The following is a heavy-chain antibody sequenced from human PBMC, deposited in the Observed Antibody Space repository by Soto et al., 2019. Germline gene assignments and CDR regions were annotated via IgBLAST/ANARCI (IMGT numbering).Heavy chain of an antibody. J-gene: IGHJ4*02. CDR2: IYSGGYT. CDR3: ATRPGGGGY. D-gene: IGHD3-10*01. CDR1: GFTFGSDW. Sequence: EVQLVESGGGLVQPGGSLRLSCAASGFTFGSDWIHWVRRAPGKGLVWVSVIYSGGYTAYGDSVKGRFTISRDNSKNTLYFQIKTRGPADPALFYCATRPGGGGYWGQGTLVTVSS. V-gene: IGHV3-66*01.